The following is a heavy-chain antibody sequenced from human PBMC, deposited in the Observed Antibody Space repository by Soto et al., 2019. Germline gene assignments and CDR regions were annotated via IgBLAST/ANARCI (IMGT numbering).Heavy chain of an antibody. D-gene: IGHD6-13*01. J-gene: IGHJ4*02. V-gene: IGHV3-30*04. CDR2: TSYDGKNK. CDR1: GFTFSNFV. CDR3: ARERAIAATGIFYY. Sequence: PGGSLRLSCAASGFTFSNFVMHWARQAPGKGLEWVAATSYDGKNKDHADSVKGRFTISRDNSKNTLYLQMNSLRHEDTAVYFCARERAIAATGIFYYWGQGTLVTVS.